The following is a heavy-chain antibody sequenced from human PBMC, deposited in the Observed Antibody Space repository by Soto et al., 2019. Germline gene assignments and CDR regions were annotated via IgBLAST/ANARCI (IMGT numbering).Heavy chain of an antibody. J-gene: IGHJ1*01. Sequence: ASVKVSCKASGGTFSSYTFAWVRQAPGQGLEWMGGIIPIFNTPLYAQKFKGRVTISADEFKATVYVELNSLTSEDTAVYYCAQTVEMATIFQNWGQGTLVTVSS. V-gene: IGHV1-69*13. CDR1: GGTFSSYT. CDR2: IIPIFNTP. CDR3: AQTVEMATIFQN.